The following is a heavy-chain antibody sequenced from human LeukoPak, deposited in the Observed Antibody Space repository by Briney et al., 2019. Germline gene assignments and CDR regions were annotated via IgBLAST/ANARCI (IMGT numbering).Heavy chain of an antibody. Sequence: GGSLRLSCAASGFTYSDYYMSWIRQAPGKGLEWVSYISSSGSTIYYADSVKGRFTISRDNAKNSLYLQMNSLRAEDTAVYYCASRRMGPNYVRWFDPWGQGTLVTVSS. D-gene: IGHD1-7*01. CDR1: GFTYSDYY. CDR3: ASRRMGPNYVRWFDP. J-gene: IGHJ5*02. V-gene: IGHV3-11*04. CDR2: ISSSGSTI.